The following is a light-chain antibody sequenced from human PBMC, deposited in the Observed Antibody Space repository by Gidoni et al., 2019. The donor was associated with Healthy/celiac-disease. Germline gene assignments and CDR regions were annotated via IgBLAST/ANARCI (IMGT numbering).Light chain of an antibody. CDR3: QQSYSTPYT. CDR1: QSVSSY. CDR2: AAS. V-gene: IGKV1-39*01. J-gene: IGKJ2*01. Sequence: DIQMTQSPSSLSASVGDRVTITCRASQSVSSYLSWYRQKPGKAPKFLIYAASSLQSGVPSRFSGSGSGTDFTLTISSLQPEDFATYYCQQSYSTPYTFXQXTKLEIK.